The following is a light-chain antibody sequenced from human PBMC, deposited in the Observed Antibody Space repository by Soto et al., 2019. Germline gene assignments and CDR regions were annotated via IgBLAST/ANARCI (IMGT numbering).Light chain of an antibody. CDR2: VGTGGIVG. V-gene: IGLV9-49*01. CDR3: GADHGSGGNFVVV. Sequence: QSALTQPPSASASLGASVTLTCTLSSGYSNYKVDWYQQRPGKGPRFVMRVGTGGIVGSKGDGIPDRFSVLGSGLNRYLTIKNIQEEDESDYHCGADHGSGGNFVVVFGGGTQLTVL. CDR1: SGYSNYK. J-gene: IGLJ2*01.